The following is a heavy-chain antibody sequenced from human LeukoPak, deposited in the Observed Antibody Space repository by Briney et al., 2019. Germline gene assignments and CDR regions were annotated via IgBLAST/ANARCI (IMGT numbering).Heavy chain of an antibody. Sequence: ASVKVSCKASGYSFVSHGIAWVRQAPGQGLEWMGWISPNTGDTNYARNLQGRVTLTTDTSTTTAYMELRSLTSDDTALYYCAGVMITSGADWFDPWGQGTLVTVSS. V-gene: IGHV1-18*01. CDR1: GYSFVSHG. D-gene: IGHD2-21*01. CDR3: AGVMITSGADWFDP. J-gene: IGHJ5*02. CDR2: ISPNTGDT.